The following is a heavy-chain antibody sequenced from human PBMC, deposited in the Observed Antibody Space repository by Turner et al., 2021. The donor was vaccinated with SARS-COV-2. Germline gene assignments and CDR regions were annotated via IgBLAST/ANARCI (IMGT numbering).Heavy chain of an antibody. CDR1: GFTFSSYW. Sequence: EVQLVESGGGLVQPGGSLRLSCAASGFTFSSYWMSWVRQAPGKGLEWVANINQDGSEKYYVDSVKGRFTISRDNAKNSLYLQMNSLRAEDTAVYYCARDRWTYYDFWSGYWHFDYWGQGTLVTVSS. CDR3: ARDRWTYYDFWSGYWHFDY. J-gene: IGHJ4*02. CDR2: INQDGSEK. D-gene: IGHD3-3*01. V-gene: IGHV3-7*01.